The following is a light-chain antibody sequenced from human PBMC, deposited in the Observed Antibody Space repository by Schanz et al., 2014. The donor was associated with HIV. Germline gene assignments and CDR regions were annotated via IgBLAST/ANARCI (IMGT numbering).Light chain of an antibody. CDR1: QSIGNS. J-gene: IGKJ1*01. CDR3: QQYKGYSWA. Sequence: DIQMTQSPSSLSASVGDRVTITCRASQSIGNSLAWYQQKPGRAPKLLIYKASTLEPGVPSRFSGSGSGTEFTLTISSLQPDDFATYYCQQYKGYSWAFGQGTKVEIK. CDR2: KAS. V-gene: IGKV1-5*03.